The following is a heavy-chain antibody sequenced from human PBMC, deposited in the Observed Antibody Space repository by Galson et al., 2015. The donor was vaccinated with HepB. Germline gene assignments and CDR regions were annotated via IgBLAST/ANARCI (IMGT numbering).Heavy chain of an antibody. D-gene: IGHD3-10*01. V-gene: IGHV3-30*18. J-gene: IGHJ4*02. CDR3: AKDRDLAFSPFDY. Sequence: SLRLSCAASGFIFSSYGMHWVRQAPGKGLEWVTVISYDGSNKSYADSVKGRFTISRDNSKNTLYLQMNSLRAEDTAVYYCAKDRDLAFSPFDYWGQGTLVTVSS. CDR1: GFIFSSYG. CDR2: ISYDGSNK.